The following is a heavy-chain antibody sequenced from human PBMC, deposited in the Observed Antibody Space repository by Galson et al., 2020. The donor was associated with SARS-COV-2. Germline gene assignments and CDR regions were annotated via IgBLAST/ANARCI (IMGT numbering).Heavy chain of an antibody. CDR2: ISTIGST. CDR3: SRAAVAGPFDY. CDR1: GGSISSGDYY. D-gene: IGHD6-19*01. J-gene: IGHJ4*02. V-gene: IGHV4-61*02. Sequence: SQTLSLTCTVSGGSISSGDYYWSWIRQPAGKGLKWIGRISTIGSTNYNPSLKSRVSISIDTSKNQFSLRLSSVTAADTAVYYCSRAAVAGPFDYWGQGTLVTVSS.